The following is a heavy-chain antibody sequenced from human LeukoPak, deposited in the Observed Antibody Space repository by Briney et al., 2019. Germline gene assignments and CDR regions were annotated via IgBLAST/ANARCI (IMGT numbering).Heavy chain of an antibody. J-gene: IGHJ4*02. CDR2: ISAYNGNT. CDR1: GYTFTSYG. Sequence: GASVKVSCKASGYTFTSYGISRVRQAPGQGLEWMGWISAYNGNTNYAQKLQGRGTMTTDTSTSTAYMELRSLRSDDTAVYYCARDETYYYDSSGYYVGIFDYWGQGTLVTVSS. D-gene: IGHD3-22*01. V-gene: IGHV1-18*01. CDR3: ARDETYYYDSSGYYVGIFDY.